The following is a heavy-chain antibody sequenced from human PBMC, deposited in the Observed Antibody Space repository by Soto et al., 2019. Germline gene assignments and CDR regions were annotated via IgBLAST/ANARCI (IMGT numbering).Heavy chain of an antibody. V-gene: IGHV5-51*01. Sequence: GESLKISCKGSGYSFTSYWIGWVRQMPGKGLEWMGIIYPGDSDTRYSPSFQGQVTISADKSISTAYLQWSSLKASDTAMYYCASQLGPEHGPYWYFDLWGRGTLVTVSS. CDR1: GYSFTSYW. J-gene: IGHJ2*01. CDR2: IYPGDSDT. D-gene: IGHD7-27*01. CDR3: ASQLGPEHGPYWYFDL.